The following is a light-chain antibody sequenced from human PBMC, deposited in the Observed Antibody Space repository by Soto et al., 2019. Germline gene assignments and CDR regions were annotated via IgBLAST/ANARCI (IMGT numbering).Light chain of an antibody. CDR3: QKYNSDPLT. CDR2: ATS. V-gene: IGKV1-27*01. J-gene: IGKJ4*01. CDR1: QGIAPY. Sequence: DVQMTQSPSSLSASVGDRVTITCRASQGIAPYLAWFQQKPGKVPKLLIYATSTLQSGVPSRFSGSGSGTDFTLTISSLQPEDVATYYCQKYNSDPLTFGGGTKVDIK.